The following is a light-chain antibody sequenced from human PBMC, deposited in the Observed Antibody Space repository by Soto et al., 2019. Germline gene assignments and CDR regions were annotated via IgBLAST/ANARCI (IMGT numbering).Light chain of an antibody. V-gene: IGKV3-11*01. CDR3: QPTRSYPST. CDR1: QSVSTY. CDR2: DAY. J-gene: IGKJ4*01. Sequence: IVCTQYPATLSLSPGERYTLSCRAIQSVSTYVTYLAWYQQKPGHAPRLLIYDAYNRATGIPARFSGSGSGTDFTLTISSLQAEDFATYYCQPTRSYPSTVGEGTKVEIK.